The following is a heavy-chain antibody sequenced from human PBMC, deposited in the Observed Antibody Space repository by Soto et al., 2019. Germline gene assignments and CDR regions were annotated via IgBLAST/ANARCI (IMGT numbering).Heavy chain of an antibody. CDR1: GYTLTELS. CDR2: FDPEDGET. Sequence: GASVKVTCKVSGYTLTELSMHWVRQAPGKGLEWMGGFDPEDGETIYAQKFQGRVTMTEDTSTDTAYMELSSLRSEDTAVYYCATDHIVVVPAAMRLSRGWFDPWGQGTLVTVSS. J-gene: IGHJ5*02. V-gene: IGHV1-24*01. CDR3: ATDHIVVVPAAMRLSRGWFDP. D-gene: IGHD2-2*01.